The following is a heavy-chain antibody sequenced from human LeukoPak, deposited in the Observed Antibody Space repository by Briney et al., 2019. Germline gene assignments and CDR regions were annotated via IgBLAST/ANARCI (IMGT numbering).Heavy chain of an antibody. CDR3: ARALYCSGGSCYPGPDY. CDR1: GFTFSSYW. Sequence: GGSLRLSCAASGFTFSSYWMHWVRQAPGKGLVWVSRINSDGSSTSYADSVKGRFTISRDNAKNTLYLQMNSLRAEDTAVYYCARALYCSGGSCYPGPDYWGQGTLVTVSS. CDR2: INSDGSST. J-gene: IGHJ4*02. V-gene: IGHV3-74*01. D-gene: IGHD2-15*01.